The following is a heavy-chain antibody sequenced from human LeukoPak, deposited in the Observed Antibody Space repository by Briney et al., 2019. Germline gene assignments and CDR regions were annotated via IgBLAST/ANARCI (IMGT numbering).Heavy chain of an antibody. CDR3: ARADRLGAALLASFDY. CDR2: INSPGTTT. D-gene: IGHD3-16*01. V-gene: IGHV3-11*04. J-gene: IGHJ4*02. CDR1: GFTFSDYY. Sequence: PGGSLRLSCTASGFTFSDYYMSWIRQAPGKGLEWIAYINSPGTTTYYAESVEGRFTISRDNSKNTLYLQMNSLRAEDTAVYYCARADRLGAALLASFDYWGQGALVTVSS.